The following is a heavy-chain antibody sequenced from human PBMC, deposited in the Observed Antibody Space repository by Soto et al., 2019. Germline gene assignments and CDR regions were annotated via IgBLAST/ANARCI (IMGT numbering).Heavy chain of an antibody. CDR3: ARDKITGLFDY. V-gene: IGHV4-34*01. D-gene: IGHD2-8*02. CDR1: GGSFSGYY. Sequence: QVQLQQWGAGLLKPSETLSLTCAVYGGSFSGYYWTWIRQPPGTGLEWIGEINHSGSTNYNPSLQXRXTXSXXTPKNQFSLKLTSVTAADTAVYYCARDKITGLFDYWGQGTLVTVSS. CDR2: INHSGST. J-gene: IGHJ4*02.